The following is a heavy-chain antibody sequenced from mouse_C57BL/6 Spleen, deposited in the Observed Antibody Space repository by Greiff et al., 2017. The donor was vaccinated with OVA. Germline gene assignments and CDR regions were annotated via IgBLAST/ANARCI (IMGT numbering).Heavy chain of an antibody. J-gene: IGHJ4*01. Sequence: VQLQQSGPELVKPGASVKMSCKASGYTFTDYNMHWVKQSHGKSLEWIGYINPNNGGTSYNQKFKGKATLTVNKSSSTAYMELRSLTSEDSAVYYCARQLRPGISCAMDYWGQGTSVTVSS. V-gene: IGHV1-22*01. CDR1: GYTFTDYN. CDR2: INPNNGGT. CDR3: ARQLRPGISCAMDY. D-gene: IGHD3-2*02.